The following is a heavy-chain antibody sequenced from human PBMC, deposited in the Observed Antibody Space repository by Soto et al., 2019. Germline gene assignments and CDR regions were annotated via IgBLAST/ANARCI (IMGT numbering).Heavy chain of an antibody. J-gene: IGHJ1*01. CDR2: IKQDGSEK. V-gene: IGHV3-7*01. CDR1: GFTFSSYW. CDR3: ARRGQQWPEGLEYFQH. Sequence: EVQLVESGGGLVQPGGSLRLSCAASGFTFSSYWMSWVRQAPGKGLEWVANIKQDGSEKYYVDSVKGRFTISRDNAKNSLYLQMNSLRAEDTAVYYCARRGQQWPEGLEYFQHWGQGTLVTVSS. D-gene: IGHD6-19*01.